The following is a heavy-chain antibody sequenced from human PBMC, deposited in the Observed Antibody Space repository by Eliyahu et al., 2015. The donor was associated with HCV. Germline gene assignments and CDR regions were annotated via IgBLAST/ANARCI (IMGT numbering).Heavy chain of an antibody. J-gene: IGHJ4*02. D-gene: IGHD2-2*01. V-gene: IGHV3-33*01. Sequence: QVQLVESGGGVVQPGRSLRLSCXASGFPFXSYGMHWVRQAPGKGLEWVAVIWYDGSNKYYADSVKGRFTISRDNSKNTLYLQMNSLRAEDTAVYYCARDRSSGQLLQDDYWGQGTLVTVSS. CDR3: ARDRSSGQLLQDDY. CDR1: GFPFXSYG. CDR2: IWYDGSNK.